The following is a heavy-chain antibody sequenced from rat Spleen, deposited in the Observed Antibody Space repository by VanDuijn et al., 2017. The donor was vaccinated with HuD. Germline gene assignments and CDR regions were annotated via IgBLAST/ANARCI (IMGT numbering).Heavy chain of an antibody. J-gene: IGHJ2*01. V-gene: IGHV2-1*01. CDR1: GFSLTSNS. CDR3: ARSTMGIRD. Sequence: QVQLKESGPGLVQPSQTLSLTCTVSGFSLTSNSVHWVRQPPGKGLEWMGGIWGDGSTDYNSALKSRLSISRDTSKSQVFLKMNNLQTEDTAMYFCARSTMGIRDWGQGVMVTVSS. CDR2: IWGDGST. D-gene: IGHD1-9*01.